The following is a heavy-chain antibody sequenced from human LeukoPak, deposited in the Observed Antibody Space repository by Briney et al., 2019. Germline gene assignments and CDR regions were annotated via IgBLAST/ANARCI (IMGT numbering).Heavy chain of an antibody. CDR2: FDLEDGGT. D-gene: IGHD1-26*01. J-gene: IGHJ1*01. Sequence: ASVKVSCKVSGHTLTYLAIHWVRQAPGKGLEWMGGFDLEDGGTVYAQNFQGRVTMTEASSTDTAYMELSSLISEDTAVYYCATNSGSYFLHWGQGTLVTVSS. CDR1: GHTLTYLA. CDR3: ATNSGSYFLH. V-gene: IGHV1-24*01.